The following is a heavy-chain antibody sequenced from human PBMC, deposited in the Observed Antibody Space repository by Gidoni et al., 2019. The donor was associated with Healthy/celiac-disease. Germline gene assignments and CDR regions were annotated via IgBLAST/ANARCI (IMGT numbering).Heavy chain of an antibody. CDR3: AKAGLCSGGSCYFVG. CDR1: GFTFSSYA. J-gene: IGHJ4*02. Sequence: EVQLLESGGGLVQPGGSLRLSCSASGFTFSSYAMSWVRQAPGKGLEWVSAISGSGGSTYYADSVKGRFTISRDNSKNTLYLQMNSLRAEDTAVYYCAKAGLCSGGSCYFVGWGQGTLVTVSS. CDR2: ISGSGGST. D-gene: IGHD2-15*01. V-gene: IGHV3-23*01.